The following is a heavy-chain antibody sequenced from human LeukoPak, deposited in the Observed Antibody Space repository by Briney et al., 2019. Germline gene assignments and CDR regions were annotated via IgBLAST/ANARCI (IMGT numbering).Heavy chain of an antibody. CDR2: IYPGDSDT. CDR1: GYSFTSYW. V-gene: IGHV5-51*01. D-gene: IGHD3-3*01. J-gene: IGHJ6*02. Sequence: SGESLKISCKGSGYSFTSYWIGWVRQMPGKGLEWMGIIYPGDSDTRYSPSFQGQVTISADKSISTAYLQWSSLKASDTAMYYCARAAGGITIFGVVTPQTWHVWGQGTTVTVSS. CDR3: ARAAGGITIFGVVTPQTWHV.